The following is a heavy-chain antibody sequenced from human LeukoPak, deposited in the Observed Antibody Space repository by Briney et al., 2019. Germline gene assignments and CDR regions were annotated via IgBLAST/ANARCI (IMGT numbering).Heavy chain of an antibody. D-gene: IGHD4-17*01. V-gene: IGHV3-23*01. CDR3: AKDPNGDYIGAFDN. Sequence: PGGSLRLSCAASGLTFSKFAMTWVRHSPGKAMEGGSAIRGGGGNTYYADSVKGRFTISRANSKNTLYLEMNGLRAEDTAVYYCAKDPNGDYIGAFDNWGQGTMVTVSS. CDR2: IRGGGGNT. CDR1: GLTFSKFA. J-gene: IGHJ3*02.